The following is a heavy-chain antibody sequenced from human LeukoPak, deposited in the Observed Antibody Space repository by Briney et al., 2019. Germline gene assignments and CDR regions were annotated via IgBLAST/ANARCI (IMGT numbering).Heavy chain of an antibody. CDR2: INHSGST. D-gene: IGHD3-3*01. Sequence: SGTLSLTCAVYGGSFSGYYWSWIRQPPGKGLEWIGEINHSGSTNYNPSLKSRVTISVDTSKNQFSLKLSSVTAADTAVYYCARSSPLYYDFWSGYYTSYYGMDVWGQGTTVTVSS. J-gene: IGHJ6*02. CDR1: GGSFSGYY. CDR3: ARSSPLYYDFWSGYYTSYYGMDV. V-gene: IGHV4-34*01.